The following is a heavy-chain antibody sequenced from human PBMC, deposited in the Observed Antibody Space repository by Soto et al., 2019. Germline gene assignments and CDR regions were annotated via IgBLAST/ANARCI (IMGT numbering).Heavy chain of an antibody. CDR3: ARDRGQLERRSFDY. Sequence: ASVKVSCKASGGTFSSYAISWVRQAPGQGLEWMGGIIPIFGTANYAQKFQGRVTITADESTSTAYMELSSLRSEDTAVYYCARDRGQLERRSFDYWGQGTLVTVSS. CDR1: GGTFSSYA. J-gene: IGHJ4*02. D-gene: IGHD1-1*01. V-gene: IGHV1-69*13. CDR2: IIPIFGTA.